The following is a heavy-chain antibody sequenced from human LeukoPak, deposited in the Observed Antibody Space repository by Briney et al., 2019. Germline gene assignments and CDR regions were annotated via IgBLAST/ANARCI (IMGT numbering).Heavy chain of an antibody. J-gene: IGHJ4*02. V-gene: IGHV4-38-2*02. CDR3: ARPHGGYVPLWIDY. D-gene: IGHD5-12*01. CDR2: IYHSGST. CDR1: GYSISSGYY. Sequence: SETLSLTCTVSGYSISSGYYWGWIRQPPGKGLEWIGSIYHSGSTYYNPSLKSRVTISVDTSKNQFSLKLSSATAADTAVYYCARPHGGYVPLWIDYWGQGTLVTVSS.